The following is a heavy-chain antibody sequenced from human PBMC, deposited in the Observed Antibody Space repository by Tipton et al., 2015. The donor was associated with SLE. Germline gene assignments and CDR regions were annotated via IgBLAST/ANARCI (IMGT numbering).Heavy chain of an antibody. CDR3: ARALQNYFDY. CDR2: IYYSGST. Sequence: TLSLTCTVSGGSISSGGYYWSWIRPHPGKGLEWIGYIYYSGSTYYNPSLKSRVTISIDTSKNQFSLKLSSVTAADTAVYYCARALQNYFDYWGQGTLVTVSS. CDR1: GGSISSGGYY. J-gene: IGHJ4*02. V-gene: IGHV4-31*03.